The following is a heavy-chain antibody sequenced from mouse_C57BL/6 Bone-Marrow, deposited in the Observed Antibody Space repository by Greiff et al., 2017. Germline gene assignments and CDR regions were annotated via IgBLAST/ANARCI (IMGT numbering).Heavy chain of an antibody. CDR3: ARETVVDY. V-gene: IGHV1-55*01. J-gene: IGHJ2*01. Sequence: QVQLQQPGAELVKPGASVKMSCKASGYTFTSSWITWVKQRPGQGLEWIGDIYPGSGSTNYNEKFKSKATLTVDTSSCTAYMQLRSPTSGASAVYYCARETVVDYWGQGTTLTVSS. D-gene: IGHD1-1*01. CDR2: IYPGSGST. CDR1: GYTFTSSW.